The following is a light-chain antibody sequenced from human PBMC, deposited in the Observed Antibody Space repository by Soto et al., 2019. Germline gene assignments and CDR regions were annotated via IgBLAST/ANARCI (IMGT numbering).Light chain of an antibody. CDR3: QQRSNWPQIT. CDR2: DAS. V-gene: IGKV3-11*01. J-gene: IGKJ4*01. Sequence: EIVLTQSPATLSLSPGERATLSCRASQSVSKYLAWYQQKPGQAPRLLIHDASNRATGIPARFSGSGSGTVFTLTISSLEPEDFGVYYCQQRSNWPQITFGGGTKVEIK. CDR1: QSVSKY.